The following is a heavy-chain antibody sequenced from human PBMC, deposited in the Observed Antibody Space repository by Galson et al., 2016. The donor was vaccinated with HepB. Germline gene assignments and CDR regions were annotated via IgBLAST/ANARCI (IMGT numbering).Heavy chain of an antibody. J-gene: IGHJ5*02. CDR3: ARDRSSPSRLDR. CDR1: GYTFSSYG. D-gene: IGHD2-2*01. V-gene: IGHV3-33*01. CDR2: IWYDGSNK. Sequence: SLRLSCAASGYTFSSYGMHWVRQAPGKGLEWVALIWYDGSNKYYADSVKGRFTISRDNSKNTLYLQMNSLRVEDSAVYYCARDRSSPSRLDRWGQGTLVAVSS.